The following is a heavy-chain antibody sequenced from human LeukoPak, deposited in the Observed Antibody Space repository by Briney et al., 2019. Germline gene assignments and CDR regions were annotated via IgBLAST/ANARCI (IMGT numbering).Heavy chain of an antibody. D-gene: IGHD3-3*02. CDR1: EFTFSRYW. CDR2: ISSSSSYI. J-gene: IGHJ3*02. CDR3: ARDHRIFGVVITPDAFDI. V-gene: IGHV3-21*01. Sequence: PGGSLRLSCAASEFTFSRYWMNWVRQAPGKGLEWVSSISSSSSYIYYADSVKGRFTISRDNAKNSLYLQMNSLRAEDTAVYYCARDHRIFGVVITPDAFDIWGQGTMATVSS.